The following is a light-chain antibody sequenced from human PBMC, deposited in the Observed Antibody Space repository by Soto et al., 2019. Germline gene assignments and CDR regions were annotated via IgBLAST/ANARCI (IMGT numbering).Light chain of an antibody. V-gene: IGLV2-14*01. CDR1: TSDIGAYHY. CDR3: WSSTTSSTLA. CDR2: AVS. J-gene: IGLJ1*01. Sequence: QSVLTQPASVSGSPGQSVTISCTGTTSDIGAYHYVSWYQQHPGEAPKLMIYAVSDRPSGVSSRFSGSKSGSTASLTISGLQAEDEADYYCWSSTTSSTLAVGTGTKLTVL.